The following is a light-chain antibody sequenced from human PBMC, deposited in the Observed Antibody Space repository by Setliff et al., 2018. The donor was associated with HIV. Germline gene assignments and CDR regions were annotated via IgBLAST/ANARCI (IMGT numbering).Light chain of an antibody. CDR2: NVN. V-gene: IGLV2-14*03. J-gene: IGLJ1*01. CDR3: TSYTSGNTRV. CDR1: SNDIGGYNY. Sequence: QSVLTQPASVSGSPGQTITISCTGTSNDIGGYNYVSWYQQHPGEAPKLIIYNVNNRPSGVSSRFSGSKSGNTASLSISELRAEDETDYYCTSYTSGNTRVFGTGTKVTVL.